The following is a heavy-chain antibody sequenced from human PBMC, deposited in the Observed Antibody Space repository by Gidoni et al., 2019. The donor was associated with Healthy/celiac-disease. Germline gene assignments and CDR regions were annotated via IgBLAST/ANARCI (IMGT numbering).Heavy chain of an antibody. CDR3: ARDPTLRWGGSCYFGY. V-gene: IGHV1-2*02. CDR1: GYTFTGYY. D-gene: IGHD2-15*01. CDR2: INPNSGGT. J-gene: IGHJ4*02. Sequence: GAEVKKPGASVQVSCKASGYTFTGYYMHWVRQAPGQGLEWMGWINPNSGGTNYAQKFQGRVTMTRDTSISTAYMELSRLRSDDTAVYYCARDPTLRWGGSCYFGYWGQGTLVTVSS.